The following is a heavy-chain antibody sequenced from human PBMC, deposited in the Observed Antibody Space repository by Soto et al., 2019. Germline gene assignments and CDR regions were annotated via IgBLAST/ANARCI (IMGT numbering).Heavy chain of an antibody. V-gene: IGHV3-30*18. CDR1: GFTFSSYG. D-gene: IGHD3-10*01. J-gene: IGHJ4*02. CDR3: ANSPDYYGSGTVDY. CDR2: ISYDGSNK. Sequence: VQLVESGGGVVQPGRSLRLSCAASGFTFSSYGMHWVRQAPGKGLEWVAVISYDGSNKYYADSVKGRFTISRDNSKNTLYLQMNSLRAEDTAVYYCANSPDYYGSGTVDYWGQGTLVTVSS.